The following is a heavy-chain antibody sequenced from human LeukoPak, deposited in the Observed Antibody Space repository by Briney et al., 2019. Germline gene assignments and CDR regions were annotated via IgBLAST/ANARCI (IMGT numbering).Heavy chain of an antibody. Sequence: PRGSLRLSCAASGFTFSSYGMHWVRQAPGKGLEWVAVISYDGSNKYYADSVKGRFTISRDNSKNTLYLQMNSLRAEDTAVYYCAKSALRYCSSTSCSGVDYWGQGTLVTVSS. D-gene: IGHD2-2*01. CDR2: ISYDGSNK. CDR3: AKSALRYCSSTSCSGVDY. CDR1: GFTFSSYG. V-gene: IGHV3-30*18. J-gene: IGHJ4*02.